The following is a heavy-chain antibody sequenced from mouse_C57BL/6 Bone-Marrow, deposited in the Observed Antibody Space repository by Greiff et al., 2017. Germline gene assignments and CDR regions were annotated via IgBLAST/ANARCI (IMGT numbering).Heavy chain of an antibody. CDR1: GFTFTDYY. D-gene: IGHD2-4*01. Sequence: EVHLVESGGGLVQPGGSLSLSCAASGFTFTDYYMSWVRQPPGKALEWLGFIRNKANGYTTEYSASVKGRFTISRDNSQSILYLQLHALRAEDSATYYCSRSFYDYDGGGFYYWGQGTTLTVSS. CDR2: IRNKANGYTT. J-gene: IGHJ2*01. CDR3: SRSFYDYDGGGFYY. V-gene: IGHV7-3*01.